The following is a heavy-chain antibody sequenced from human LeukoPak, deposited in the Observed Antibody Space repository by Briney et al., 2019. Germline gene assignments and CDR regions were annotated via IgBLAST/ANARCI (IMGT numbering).Heavy chain of an antibody. CDR2: IYYSGST. CDR3: AGNLNWFDP. V-gene: IGHV4-59*01. D-gene: IGHD2/OR15-2a*01. CDR1: GDSISSYY. J-gene: IGHJ5*02. Sequence: PSETLSLTCSVSGDSISSYYWSWIRQPPGKGLEWIGYIYYSGSTNYNPSLKSRVTISVDTSKSQFSLKLTSVTAADTAVYYCAGNLNWFDPWGQGTPVTVSS.